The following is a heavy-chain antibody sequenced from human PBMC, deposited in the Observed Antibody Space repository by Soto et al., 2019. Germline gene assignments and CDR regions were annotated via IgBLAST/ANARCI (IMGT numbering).Heavy chain of an antibody. CDR3: ARGGAYYYDGSGYYQFDY. Sequence: GASVKVSCKASGYTFTRYGISWGRQAPGQGFEWMGWISAYNGNTNYAQKLQGRVTMTTDTSTSTAYMELTSLRSDDTAVYYCARGGAYYYDGSGYYQFDYWGQGTLVTGSA. CDR1: GYTFTRYG. V-gene: IGHV1-18*01. J-gene: IGHJ4*02. CDR2: ISAYNGNT. D-gene: IGHD3-22*01.